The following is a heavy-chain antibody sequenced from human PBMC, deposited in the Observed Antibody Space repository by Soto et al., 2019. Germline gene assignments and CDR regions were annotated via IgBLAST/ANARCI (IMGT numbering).Heavy chain of an antibody. CDR1: GFTFSSYE. Sequence: EVQLVESGGGLGQPGGSLRLSCAASGFTFSSYEMNWVRQAPGKGLEWVSYISSSGSTIYYADSVKGRFTISRDNAKNSLYLQMNSLRAEDTAVYYCESDLRHAYTAMAQEYYGMDVWGKGTTVNVYS. CDR3: ESDLRHAYTAMAQEYYGMDV. V-gene: IGHV3-48*03. CDR2: ISSSGSTI. D-gene: IGHD5-18*01. J-gene: IGHJ6*04.